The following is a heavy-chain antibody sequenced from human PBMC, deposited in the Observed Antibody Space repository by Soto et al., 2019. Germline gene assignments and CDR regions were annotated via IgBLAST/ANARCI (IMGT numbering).Heavy chain of an antibody. CDR3: ARDAALGWYDY. V-gene: IGHV4-31*03. Sequence: SETLSLTCTVSGGSISSGGYYWSWIRQHPGKGLEWIGYIYYSGSTYYNPSLKSRVTISVDTSKNQFSLKLSSVTAADTAVYYCARDAALGWYDYWGQGILVTVSS. D-gene: IGHD2-15*01. CDR2: IYYSGST. CDR1: GGSISSGGYY. J-gene: IGHJ4*02.